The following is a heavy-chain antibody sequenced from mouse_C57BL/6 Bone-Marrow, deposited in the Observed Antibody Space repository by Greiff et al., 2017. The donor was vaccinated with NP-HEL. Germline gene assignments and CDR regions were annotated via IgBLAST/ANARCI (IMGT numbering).Heavy chain of an antibody. CDR2: INYDGSST. CDR1: GFTFSDYY. CDR3: ARGPLDSSGYLYYFDY. V-gene: IGHV5-16*01. Sequence: EVHLVESEGGLVQPGSSMKLSCTASGFTFSDYYMAWVRQVPEKGLEWVANINYDGSSTYYLDSLKSRFIISRDNAKNILYLQMSSLKSEDTATYYCARGPLDSSGYLYYFDYWGQGTTLTVSS. J-gene: IGHJ2*01. D-gene: IGHD3-2*02.